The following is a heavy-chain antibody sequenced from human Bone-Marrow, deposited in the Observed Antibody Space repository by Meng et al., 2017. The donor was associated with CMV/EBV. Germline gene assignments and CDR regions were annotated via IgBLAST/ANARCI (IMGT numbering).Heavy chain of an antibody. CDR1: GGSFSGYY. CDR3: ASLPSWLDDFWSGPYSYGMDV. V-gene: IGHV4-34*01. D-gene: IGHD3-3*01. CDR2: INHSGST. Sequence: SETLSLTCAVNGGSFSGYYWRWIRQPPGKGLEWIGEINHSGSTNYNPSLKSRVTISVDTSKNQFSLKLSSGFAAYSAVYYCASLPSWLDDFWSGPYSYGMDVCGQGTTVTVSS. J-gene: IGHJ6*02.